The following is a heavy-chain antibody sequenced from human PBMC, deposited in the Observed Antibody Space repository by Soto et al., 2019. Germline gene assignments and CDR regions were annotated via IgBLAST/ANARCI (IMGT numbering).Heavy chain of an antibody. J-gene: IGHJ4*02. CDR3: TTAVIIDH. CDR2: IKSKTHGATT. Sequence: EVQLVESGGGLVKPGGSLRLSCVASGFTFSDAWMDWVRQAPGKGLEWVGRIKSKTHGATTDYAAPVKGRFTISRDDSRNTLYLQMNSLKTEDTAVYYCTTAVIIDHWGQGALVTVPS. V-gene: IGHV3-15*01. CDR1: GFTFSDAW. D-gene: IGHD3-3*01.